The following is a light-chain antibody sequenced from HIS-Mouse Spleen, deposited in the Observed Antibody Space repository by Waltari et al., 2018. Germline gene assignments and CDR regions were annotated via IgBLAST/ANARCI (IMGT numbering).Light chain of an antibody. Sequence: QSALTQPASVSGSPGQSLTISCTGTSSDVGGHNYVSWYQQHPGKAPKLMIYEVSNRPSGVSNRFSGSKSGNTASLTISGLQAEDEADYYCSSYTSSSTLVFGGGTKLTVL. CDR1: SSDVGGHNY. V-gene: IGLV2-14*01. CDR3: SSYTSSSTLV. CDR2: EVS. J-gene: IGLJ3*02.